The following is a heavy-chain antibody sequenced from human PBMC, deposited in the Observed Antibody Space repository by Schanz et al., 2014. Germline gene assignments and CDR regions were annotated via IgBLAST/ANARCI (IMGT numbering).Heavy chain of an antibody. CDR3: VRVSFADPRLYRGMDRDIDY. CDR1: GFTFSDAW. Sequence: EVQLVESGGGLVKPGGFLRLSCAASGFTFSDAWMSWVRQAPGRGLEWVSSISTSGTYMYIADSLKGRLTISRDDAKKSMYLQMNNLRAEDTAVYYCVRVSFADPRLYRGMDRDIDYWGQGTLVTVSS. V-gene: IGHV3-21*01. D-gene: IGHD5-18*01. CDR2: ISTSGTYM. J-gene: IGHJ4*02.